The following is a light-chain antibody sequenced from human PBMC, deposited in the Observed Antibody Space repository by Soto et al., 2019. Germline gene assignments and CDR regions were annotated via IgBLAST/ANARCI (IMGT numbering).Light chain of an antibody. Sequence: EVVLTQSPATLSLSPGERATLSCRASQSVSTYLAWYQQKPGQAPRLLIYDASNRATGIPARFSGSGSGTDFTLPISSLEPEDFAVYYCQQRSDWLTFGEGTTVEIK. V-gene: IGKV3-11*01. CDR2: DAS. J-gene: IGKJ4*01. CDR1: QSVSTY. CDR3: QQRSDWLT.